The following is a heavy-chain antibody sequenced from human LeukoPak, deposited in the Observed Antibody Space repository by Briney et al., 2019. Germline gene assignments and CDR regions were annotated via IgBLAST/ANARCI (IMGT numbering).Heavy chain of an antibody. CDR3: ARDRSSWDNWFDP. Sequence: GGSLRLSCAASGFTFSSYSMNWVRQAPGKGLEWVSSISSSSSYIYYADSVKGRFTISRDNAKNSLYLQMNSLRAEDTAVYYCARDRSSWDNWFDPWGQGTLVTVSS. CDR1: GFTFSSYS. CDR2: ISSSSSYI. D-gene: IGHD6-13*01. V-gene: IGHV3-21*01. J-gene: IGHJ5*02.